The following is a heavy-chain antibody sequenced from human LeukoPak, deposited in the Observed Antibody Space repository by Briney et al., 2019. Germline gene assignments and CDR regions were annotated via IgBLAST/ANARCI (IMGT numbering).Heavy chain of an antibody. J-gene: IGHJ5*02. D-gene: IGHD3-3*01. CDR1: GYTFTSYG. CDR3: ARSGTTIFGVVRTTLAWFDP. V-gene: IGHV1-2*02. CDR2: INPNSGGT. Sequence: ASVKVSCKASGYTFTSYGISWVRQAPGQGLEWMGWINPNSGGTNYAQKFQGRVTMTRDTSISTAYMELSRLRSDDTAVYYCARSGTTIFGVVRTTLAWFDPWGQGTLVTVSS.